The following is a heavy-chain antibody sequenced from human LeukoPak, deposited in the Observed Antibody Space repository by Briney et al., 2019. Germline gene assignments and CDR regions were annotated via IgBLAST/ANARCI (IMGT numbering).Heavy chain of an antibody. CDR1: GFTFSSYG. D-gene: IGHD2-15*01. Sequence: GGSLRLSCAASGFTFSSYGMSWVRQAPGKGLGWGSAINGSGGSTYYADSVKGRFTISRDNSKNTLYLQMNSLRAEDTAVYYCARVLRYCSGGNCYSGGLGYMDVWGKGTTVTISS. V-gene: IGHV3-23*01. CDR3: ARVLRYCSGGNCYSGGLGYMDV. J-gene: IGHJ6*03. CDR2: INGSGGST.